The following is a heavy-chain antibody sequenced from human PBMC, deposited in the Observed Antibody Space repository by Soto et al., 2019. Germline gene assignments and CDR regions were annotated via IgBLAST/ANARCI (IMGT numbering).Heavy chain of an antibody. D-gene: IGHD6-19*01. J-gene: IGHJ6*02. CDR1: GYTFTSYA. Sequence: ASVKVSCKASGYTFTSYAMNWVRRAPGQGLEWMGWINTNTGNPTYAQGFTGRFVFSLDTSVSTAYLQICSLKAEDTAVYYCARVARRSSGWYYYYGMDVWGQGTTVTVSS. CDR2: INTNTGNP. CDR3: ARVARRSSGWYYYYGMDV. V-gene: IGHV7-4-1*01.